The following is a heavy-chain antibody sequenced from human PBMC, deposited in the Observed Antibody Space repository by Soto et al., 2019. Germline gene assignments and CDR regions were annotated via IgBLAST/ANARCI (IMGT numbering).Heavy chain of an antibody. J-gene: IGHJ4*02. CDR3: ARGGYSGYDLDY. CDR1: GGTFSSYT. CDR2: IIPILGIA. D-gene: IGHD5-12*01. Sequence: QVQLVQSGAEVKKPGSSVKVSCKASGGTFSSYTISWVRQAPGQGLEWMGRIIPILGIANYAQKFQGRVTIPSDKATSSAYMELSSLRSDDTAVYYCARGGYSGYDLDYWGQGTLVTVSS. V-gene: IGHV1-69*02.